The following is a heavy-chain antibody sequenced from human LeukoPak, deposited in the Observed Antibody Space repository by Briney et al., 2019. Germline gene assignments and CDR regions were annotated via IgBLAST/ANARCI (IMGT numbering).Heavy chain of an antibody. V-gene: IGHV3-48*03. CDR3: ASLPVWFLFDY. J-gene: IGHJ4*02. CDR1: GFTFSSYE. Sequence: PGGSLRLSCAASGFTFSSYEMNWVRQSPGKGLEWVSYISSSGSTIYYADSVKGRFTISRDNAKNSLYLQMNSLRAEDTAVYYCASLPVWFLFDYWGPGTLVTVSS. CDR2: ISSSGSTI. D-gene: IGHD3-10*01.